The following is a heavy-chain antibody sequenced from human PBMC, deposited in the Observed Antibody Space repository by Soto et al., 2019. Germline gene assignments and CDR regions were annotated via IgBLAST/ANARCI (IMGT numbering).Heavy chain of an antibody. CDR1: CGSISSVDYY. J-gene: IGHJ4*02. Sequence: PSETLSLTCTVSCGSISSVDYYWTWIRQPPGKGLEWIGYIYYSGSTHSNPSLKSRVNISIDTSKNQFSLKLSSVTATDPAVYVCASTAMILGVTVNWRQGALV. CDR2: IYYSGST. V-gene: IGHV4-30-4*01. D-gene: IGHD3-10*01. CDR3: ASTAMILGVTVN.